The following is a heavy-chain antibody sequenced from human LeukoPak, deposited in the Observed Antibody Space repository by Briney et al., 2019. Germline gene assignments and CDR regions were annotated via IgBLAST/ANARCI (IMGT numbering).Heavy chain of an antibody. Sequence: PGGSLRLSCAASGFTFSDHYMDWVRQAPGKGLVWVSRINSDGSSTSYADSVKGRFTISRDNAKNTLYLQMNSLRAEDTAVYYCAKNFGAVAEALDYWGQGTLVTVSS. J-gene: IGHJ4*02. CDR2: INSDGSST. D-gene: IGHD6-19*01. CDR1: GFTFSDHY. V-gene: IGHV3-74*01. CDR3: AKNFGAVAEALDY.